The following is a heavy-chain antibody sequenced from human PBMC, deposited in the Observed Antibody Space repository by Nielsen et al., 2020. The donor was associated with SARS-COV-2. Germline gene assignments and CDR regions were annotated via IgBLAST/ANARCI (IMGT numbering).Heavy chain of an antibody. V-gene: IGHV3-30*18. J-gene: IGHJ4*02. D-gene: IGHD6-13*01. Sequence: GESLKIPCEASGFTISRYGMHWVRQAPGKGLEWVTFISYDGSVKYYADSVKGRFTISTDLSNNTLYLQMNSLRVEDTAIYYCTKGAQLGDYWGQGTLVTVSS. CDR1: GFTISRYG. CDR3: TKGAQLGDY. CDR2: ISYDGSVK.